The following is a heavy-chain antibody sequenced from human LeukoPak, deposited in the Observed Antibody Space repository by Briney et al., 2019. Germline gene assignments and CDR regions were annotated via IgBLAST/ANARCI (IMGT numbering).Heavy chain of an antibody. V-gene: IGHV1-2*02. Sequence: ASVKVSCKASGYTFTGYYMHWVRQAPGQGLEWMGWINPNSGGTNYAQKFQGRVTMTRDTSISTAYMELSRLRSDDTAVYYCAREQDLGDSLGGMDVRGQGTTVTVSS. D-gene: IGHD4-17*01. J-gene: IGHJ6*02. CDR2: INPNSGGT. CDR1: GYTFTGYY. CDR3: AREQDLGDSLGGMDV.